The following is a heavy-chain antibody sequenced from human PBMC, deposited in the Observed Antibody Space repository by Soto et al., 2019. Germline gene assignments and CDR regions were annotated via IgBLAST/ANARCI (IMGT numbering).Heavy chain of an antibody. J-gene: IGHJ5*02. Sequence: LSLTCTVSGGSISSSSYYWGWIRQPPGKGLEWIGSIYYSGSTYYNPSLKSRVTISVDTSKNQFSLKLSSVTAADTAVYYCARSRRSGNLIDWFDPWGQGTLVTVS. CDR3: ARSRRSGNLIDWFDP. V-gene: IGHV4-39*01. D-gene: IGHD3-3*01. CDR2: IYYSGST. CDR1: GGSISSSSYY.